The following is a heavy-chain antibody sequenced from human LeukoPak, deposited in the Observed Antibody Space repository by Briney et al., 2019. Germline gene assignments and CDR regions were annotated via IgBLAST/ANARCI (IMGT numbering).Heavy chain of an antibody. V-gene: IGHV4-59*01. J-gene: IGHJ4*02. CDR1: GGLIRTYY. CDR3: ARDPGHFDY. CDR2: IYHSGNT. Sequence: PSETLSLTCTVSGGLIRTYYWSWIRQPPGKGLEWMGYIYHSGNTDYNPSLKSRVTISVDSSKNQFSLKLSSVTAADTAVSYCARDPGHFDYWGQGTLVTVSS.